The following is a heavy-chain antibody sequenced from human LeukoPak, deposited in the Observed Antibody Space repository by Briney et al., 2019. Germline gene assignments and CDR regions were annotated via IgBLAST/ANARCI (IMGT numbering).Heavy chain of an antibody. V-gene: IGHV4-39*02. D-gene: IGHD5-12*01. J-gene: IGHJ4*02. CDR2: MYYGGTT. CDR1: GGSIGTDSYY. Sequence: SETLSLTCSVSGGSIGTDSYYGGWVRQPPGKGLEWIGSMYYGGTTYFNPSLKSRVTLSVDTSKNDFSLRLSSVTAADLAVYFCATGKYSGYYDYWGQGTLVTVSS. CDR3: ATGKYSGYYDY.